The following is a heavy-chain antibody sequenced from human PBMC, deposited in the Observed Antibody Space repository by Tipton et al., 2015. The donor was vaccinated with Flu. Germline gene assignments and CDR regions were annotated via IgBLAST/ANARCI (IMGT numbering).Heavy chain of an antibody. CDR2: SYYSGST. V-gene: IGHV4-61*01. J-gene: IGHJ4*02. CDR3: ARGSGSGTFVIFDY. D-gene: IGHD3-10*01. CDR1: GGSVSSSSYY. Sequence: TLSLTCTVSGGSVSSSSYYWNWIRQPPGKGLEWIGFSYYSGSTAYNPSLKSRVTISVDTSRNQFSLNLKSVTAADTAVYYCARGSGSGTFVIFDYWGQGTLVAVSS.